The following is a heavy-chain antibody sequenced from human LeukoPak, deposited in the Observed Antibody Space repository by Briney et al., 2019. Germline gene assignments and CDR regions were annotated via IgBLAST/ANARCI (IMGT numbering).Heavy chain of an antibody. CDR2: IIPIFGTA. CDR1: GGTFSSYA. CDR3: ASGPRSYHYDSSGYRVGYMDV. J-gene: IGHJ6*03. D-gene: IGHD3-22*01. V-gene: IGHV1-69*05. Sequence: SVKVSCKASGGTFSSYAISWVRQAPGQGLEWLEGIIPIFGTANYAQKFQGRVTITTDESTSTTYMELSSLRSEDTAVYYCASGPRSYHYDSSGYRVGYMDVWGKGTTVTVSS.